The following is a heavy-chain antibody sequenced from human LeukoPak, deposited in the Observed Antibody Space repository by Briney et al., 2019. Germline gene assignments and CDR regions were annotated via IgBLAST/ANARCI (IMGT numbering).Heavy chain of an antibody. CDR3: ARDKMLLWFGELLPTQRASHYYYYYGMDV. J-gene: IGHJ6*02. V-gene: IGHV3-11*01. D-gene: IGHD3-10*01. Sequence: GGSLRLSCAASGFTFSDYYMSWLRQAPGKGLEWVSYISSSGSTIYYADSVKGRFTISRDNAKNSLYLQMNSLRAEDTAVYYCARDKMLLWFGELLPTQRASHYYYYYGMDVWGQGTTVTVSS. CDR1: GFTFSDYY. CDR2: ISSSGSTI.